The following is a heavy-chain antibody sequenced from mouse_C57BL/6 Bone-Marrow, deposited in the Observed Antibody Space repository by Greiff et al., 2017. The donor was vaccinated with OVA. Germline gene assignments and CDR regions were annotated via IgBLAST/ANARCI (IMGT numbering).Heavy chain of an antibody. CDR3: ARRGYYGSRH. Sequence: VQLQQPGAELVRPGSSVKLSCKASGYTFTSYWMDWVKQRPGQGLEWIGNIYPSDSETHYNQKFKDKATLTVDKSSSTAYMQLSSLTSEDSAVYYCARRGYYGSRHWGQGTTLTVSS. J-gene: IGHJ2*01. D-gene: IGHD1-1*01. CDR2: IYPSDSET. V-gene: IGHV1-61*01. CDR1: GYTFTSYW.